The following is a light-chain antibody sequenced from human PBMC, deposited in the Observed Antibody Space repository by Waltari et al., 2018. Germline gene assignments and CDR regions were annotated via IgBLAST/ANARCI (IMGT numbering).Light chain of an antibody. V-gene: IGLV2-23*01. CDR2: EGS. J-gene: IGLJ1*01. CDR3: CSYAGSSTYV. Sequence: QSALTQPASVSGSPGQPITISCTRTSSDVGSSYLVSWYQQHPGKAPKLMIYEGSKRPSGVSNRFSGSKSGNTASLTISGLQAEDEADYYCCSYAGSSTYVFGTGTKVTVL. CDR1: SSDVGSSYL.